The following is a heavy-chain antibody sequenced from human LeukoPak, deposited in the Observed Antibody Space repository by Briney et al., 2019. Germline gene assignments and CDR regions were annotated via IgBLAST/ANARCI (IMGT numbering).Heavy chain of an antibody. CDR2: ISSSGSTI. Sequence: GGSLRLSCAASGFTFSDYYMSWIRQAPGKALEWVSYISSSGSTIYYADSVKGRFTISRDNAKNSLYLQMNSLRAEDTAVYYCARVYSSGTYNWFDPWGQGTLVTVSS. CDR3: ARVYSSGTYNWFDP. D-gene: IGHD6-19*01. J-gene: IGHJ5*02. V-gene: IGHV3-11*01. CDR1: GFTFSDYY.